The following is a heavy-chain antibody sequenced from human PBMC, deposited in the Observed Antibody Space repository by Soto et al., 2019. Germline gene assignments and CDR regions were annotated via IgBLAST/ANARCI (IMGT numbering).Heavy chain of an antibody. V-gene: IGHV1-18*01. CDR2: INTYNGNT. CDR1: GYTFTNFG. CDR3: ARGGTPIDY. Sequence: QVQLVQSGAEVKKPGASVKVSCKTSGYTFTNFGISWVRQAPGQGLEWMGWINTYNGNTNYAQKFQGSVTMTTDTSTSTAYMELRSLRSDGTAVYYGARGGTPIDYWGQGTLVTVAS. D-gene: IGHD3-16*01. J-gene: IGHJ4*02.